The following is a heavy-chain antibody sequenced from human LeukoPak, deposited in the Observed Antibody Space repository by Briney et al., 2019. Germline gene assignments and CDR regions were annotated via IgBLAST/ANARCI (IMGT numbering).Heavy chain of an antibody. Sequence: GGSLRLSCAASGFTFSSYGMHWVRQAPGKGLEWVAVIWYDGNNKYYADSVKGRFTISRDNSKNTVYLQMNSLRAEDTAVYYCARLKGMGSIDYWGQGTLVTVSS. CDR2: IWYDGNNK. CDR1: GFTFSSYG. J-gene: IGHJ4*02. V-gene: IGHV3-33*01. D-gene: IGHD2-8*01. CDR3: ARLKGMGSIDY.